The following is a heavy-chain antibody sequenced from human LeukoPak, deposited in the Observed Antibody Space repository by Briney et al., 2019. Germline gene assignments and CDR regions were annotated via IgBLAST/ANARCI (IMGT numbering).Heavy chain of an antibody. CDR1: DVSISSYY. CDR2: IYYSGST. CDR3: ARLDYYDSSGHIDY. V-gene: IGHV4-59*08. Sequence: SETLSLTCTVSDVSISSYYWSWIRQPPGKGLEWIGYIYYSGSTNSNPSLKSRVTISVDTSKNQFSLKLSSVTAADTAVYYCARLDYYDSSGHIDYWGQGTLVTVSS. D-gene: IGHD3-22*01. J-gene: IGHJ4*02.